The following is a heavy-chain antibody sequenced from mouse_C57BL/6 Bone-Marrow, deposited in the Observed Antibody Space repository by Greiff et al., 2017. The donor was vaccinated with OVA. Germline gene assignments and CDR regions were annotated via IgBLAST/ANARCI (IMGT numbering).Heavy chain of an antibody. V-gene: IGHV1-82*01. D-gene: IGHD2-2*01. Sequence: LQESGPELVKPGASVKISCKASGYAFSSSWMNWVKQRPGKGLEWIGRIYPGDGDTNYNGKFKGKATLTADKSSSTAYMQLSSLTSEDSAVYFCARGGLRRTDYWGQGTTLTVSS. CDR3: ARGGLRRTDY. CDR2: IYPGDGDT. CDR1: GYAFSSSW. J-gene: IGHJ2*01.